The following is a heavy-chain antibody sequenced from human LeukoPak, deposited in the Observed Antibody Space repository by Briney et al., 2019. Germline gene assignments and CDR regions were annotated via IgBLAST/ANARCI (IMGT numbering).Heavy chain of an antibody. Sequence: PSETLSLTCTVSAGSISSSSHHWGWIRQSPGKGLEWIGSIYYGRTTYYNPSLNSRVTISVVTSKNQFSLQLNSVTAADTAVYYCVRHDGRGGATMGALDSWGQGSLVTVSS. CDR1: AGSISSSSHH. CDR3: VRHDGRGGATMGALDS. CDR2: IYYGRTT. D-gene: IGHD5-12*01. J-gene: IGHJ4*02. V-gene: IGHV4-39*01.